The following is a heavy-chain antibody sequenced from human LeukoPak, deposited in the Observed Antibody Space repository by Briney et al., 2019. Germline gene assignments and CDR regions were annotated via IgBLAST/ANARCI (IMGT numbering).Heavy chain of an antibody. CDR3: ASQDRVETAKSYLTY. Sequence: PSETLSLTCTVSGGSISSSSYYWGWIRQTPGEGLEWIGIIYYSGTTYYNPSLRSRVTISGDTSKNQFSLKLSSVTAAATAVFYCASQDRVETAKSYLTYWGQGTLVTVSS. V-gene: IGHV4-39*01. D-gene: IGHD2/OR15-2a*01. J-gene: IGHJ4*02. CDR2: IYYSGTT. CDR1: GGSISSSSYY.